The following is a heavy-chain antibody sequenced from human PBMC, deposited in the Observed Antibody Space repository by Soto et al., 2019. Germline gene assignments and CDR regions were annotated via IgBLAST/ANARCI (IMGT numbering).Heavy chain of an antibody. J-gene: IGHJ4*02. V-gene: IGHV3-30*03. Sequence: QVQLVESGGGVVQPGRSLRLSCAASGFTFSSYGMHWVRQAPGKGLEWVAVISYDGSNKYYADSVKGRFTISRDNSKNTLYLQMNSLRAEDTAVYYCARDGSGRDFDYLGQGTLVTVSS. CDR3: ARDGSGRDFDY. CDR2: ISYDGSNK. CDR1: GFTFSSYG. D-gene: IGHD3-10*01.